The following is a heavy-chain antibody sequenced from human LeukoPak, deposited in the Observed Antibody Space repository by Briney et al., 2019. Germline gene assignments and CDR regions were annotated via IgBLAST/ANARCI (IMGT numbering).Heavy chain of an antibody. J-gene: IGHJ4*02. CDR1: GFTFGDYA. D-gene: IGHD4-23*01. CDR2: IRSETSGGTT. CDR3: TRVDYGGAPRRNY. V-gene: IGHV3-49*03. Sequence: GRSLRLSCTASGFTFGDYALSWFRQAPGKLLEWVSFIRSETSGGTTQYAASVKGRFNISRDDSKSVAYLQMNSLKIDDTAVYYCTRVDYGGAPRRNYWGQGTLVTVSS.